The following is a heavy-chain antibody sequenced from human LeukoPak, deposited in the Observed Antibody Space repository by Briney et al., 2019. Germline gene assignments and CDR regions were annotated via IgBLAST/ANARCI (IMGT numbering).Heavy chain of an antibody. CDR1: GFTFSSYG. CDR3: AKGRAVITSQNIVENLDPDPDY. J-gene: IGHJ4*02. CDR2: ISYDGSNK. D-gene: IGHD3-16*02. V-gene: IGHV3-30*18. Sequence: GGSLRLSCAASGFTFSSYGMHWVRQAPGKGLEWVAVISYDGSNKYYADSVKGRFTISRDNSKNTLYLQMNSLRAEDTAVYYCAKGRAVITSQNIVENLDPDPDYWGQGTLVTVSS.